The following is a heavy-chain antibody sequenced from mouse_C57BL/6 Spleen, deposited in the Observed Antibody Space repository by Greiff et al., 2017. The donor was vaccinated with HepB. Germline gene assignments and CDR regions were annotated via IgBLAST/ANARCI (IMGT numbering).Heavy chain of an antibody. CDR3: ARDYGSSYAMDY. CDR2: INPGSGGT. V-gene: IGHV1-54*01. Sequence: VQLVESGAELVRPGTSVKVSCKASGYAFTNYLIEWVKQRPGQGLEWIGVINPGSGGTNYNEKFKGKATLTADKSSSTAYMQLSSLTSEDSAVYFCARDYGSSYAMDYWGQGTSVTVSS. D-gene: IGHD1-1*01. CDR1: GYAFTNYL. J-gene: IGHJ4*01.